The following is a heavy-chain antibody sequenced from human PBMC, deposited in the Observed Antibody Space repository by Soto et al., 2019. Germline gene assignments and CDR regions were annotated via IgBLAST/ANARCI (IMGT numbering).Heavy chain of an antibody. CDR3: ARDREDIVVVPAAPDAFDI. CDR2: INAGNGNT. D-gene: IGHD2-2*01. Sequence: QVQLVQSGAEVKKPGASVKVSCKASGYTFTSYAMHWVRQAPGQRLEWMGWINAGNGNTKYSQKFQGRVTITRDTSASTAYMELSSLRSEDTAVYYCARDREDIVVVPAAPDAFDIWGQGTMVTVSS. V-gene: IGHV1-3*01. CDR1: GYTFTSYA. J-gene: IGHJ3*02.